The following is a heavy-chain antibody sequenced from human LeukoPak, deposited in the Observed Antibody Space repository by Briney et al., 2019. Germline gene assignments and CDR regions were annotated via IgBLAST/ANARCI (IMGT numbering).Heavy chain of an antibody. CDR3: AKDILRWAFDV. CDR2: LGGSDDRT. CDR1: GFTFSDYY. V-gene: IGHV3-23*01. J-gene: IGHJ3*01. Sequence: GGSLRLSCAASGFTFSDYYMSWIRQAPGKGLEWVSALGGSDDRTDYADSVQGRFTISRDNSKNTLYLQMNSLRAEDTAVYYCAKDILRWAFDVWGQGTMVTVS. D-gene: IGHD4-23*01.